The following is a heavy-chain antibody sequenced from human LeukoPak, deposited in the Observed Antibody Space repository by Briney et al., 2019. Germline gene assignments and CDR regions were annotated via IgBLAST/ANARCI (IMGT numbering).Heavy chain of an antibody. J-gene: IGHJ3*02. CDR3: ARVDIVVVVAATRGAFDI. D-gene: IGHD2-15*01. Sequence: SETLSLTCTVSGGSVSSGSYYWSWIRQPPGKGLEWIGYIYYSGSTNYNPSLKSRVTISVDTSKNQFSLKLSSVTAADAAVYYCARVDIVVVVAATRGAFDIWGQGTMVTVSS. CDR2: IYYSGST. V-gene: IGHV4-61*01. CDR1: GGSVSSGSYY.